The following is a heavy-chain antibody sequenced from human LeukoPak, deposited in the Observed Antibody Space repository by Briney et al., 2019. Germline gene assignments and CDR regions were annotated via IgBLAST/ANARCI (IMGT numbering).Heavy chain of an antibody. CDR2: IIPIFGTA. J-gene: IGHJ6*03. CDR1: GGTFSSYA. Sequence: SVKVSCKASGGTFSSYAISWVRQAPGQGLEGMGGIIPIFGTANYAQKFQGRVTITADESTSTAYMELSSLRSEDTAVYYCARVSYSNHAGGYYYYYMDVWGKGTTVTISS. D-gene: IGHD4-11*01. CDR3: ARVSYSNHAGGYYYYYMDV. V-gene: IGHV1-69*13.